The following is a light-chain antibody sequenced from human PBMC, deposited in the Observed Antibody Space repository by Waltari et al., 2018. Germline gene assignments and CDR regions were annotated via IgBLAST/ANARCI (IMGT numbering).Light chain of an antibody. CDR3: QHYVRLPAT. Sequence: EIVLTQSPGTLSLSPGETATLSCRASQSVGRSLAWYQQKPGQAPRLLFYNIFNRATGIPDRFSGSGSGTDFTLTISRLEPEDFVVYYCQHYVRLPATFGQGTKVEIK. J-gene: IGKJ1*01. CDR1: QSVGRS. V-gene: IGKV3-20*01. CDR2: NIF.